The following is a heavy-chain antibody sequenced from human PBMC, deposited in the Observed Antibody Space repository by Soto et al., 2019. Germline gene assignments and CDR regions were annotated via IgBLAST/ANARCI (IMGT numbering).Heavy chain of an antibody. CDR3: ARPARTGDMWYFDL. CDR1: GGSISTYY. V-gene: IGHV4-59*08. J-gene: IGHJ2*01. CDR2: IYYSGST. D-gene: IGHD7-27*01. Sequence: QVQLQESGPGLVKPSETLSLTCTVTGGSISTYYWSWIRQPPGEGLEWIGYIYYSGSTNYNPSLKSRATISVDTAKNQFPLKLSSVTAADTAVYYCARPARTGDMWYFDLWGRGTLVTVSS.